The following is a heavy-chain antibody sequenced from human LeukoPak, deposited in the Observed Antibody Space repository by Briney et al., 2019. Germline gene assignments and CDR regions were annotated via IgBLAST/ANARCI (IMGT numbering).Heavy chain of an antibody. J-gene: IGHJ4*02. CDR2: ISYDGSNK. V-gene: IGHV3-30*04. CDR1: GFTFSSYA. Sequence: PGGSLRLSCAASGFTFSSYAMHWVRQAPGKGREWVAVISYDGSNKYYADSVKGRFTISRDNSKNTLYLQMNSLRAEDTAVYYCASLPVAVAGTYWGQGTLVTVSS. D-gene: IGHD6-19*01. CDR3: ASLPVAVAGTY.